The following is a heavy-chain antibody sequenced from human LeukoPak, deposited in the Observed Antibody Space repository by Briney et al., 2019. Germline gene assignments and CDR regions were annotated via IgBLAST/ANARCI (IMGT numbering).Heavy chain of an antibody. CDR3: ASHNVAGRTNWFDP. J-gene: IGHJ5*02. D-gene: IGHD6-19*01. CDR1: GYTFTCYY. V-gene: IGHV1-2*02. CDR2: INPNSGGT. Sequence: ASVKVSCKSSGYTFTCYYMHWVRQAPGQGLEWMGWINPNSGGTNYAQKFQGRVTVTRDTSISTAYMELSRLRTDDTAVYYCASHNVAGRTNWFDPCGQGTLVTVSS.